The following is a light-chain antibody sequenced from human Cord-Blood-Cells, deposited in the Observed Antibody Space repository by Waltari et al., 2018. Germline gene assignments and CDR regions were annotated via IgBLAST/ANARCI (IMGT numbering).Light chain of an antibody. V-gene: IGLV2-14*01. CDR2: DVS. CDR3: SSYTSSSTRV. CDR1: SSDVGGYNY. Sequence: QSALTQPASVSGSPGQSITISCTGTSSDVGGYNYVSLYQQHPGKAPKLMIYDVSNRPSGVSNRFSGSKSGKTASLTISGLQAEDEAGCYCSSYTSSSTRVFGGGTKLTVL. J-gene: IGLJ3*02.